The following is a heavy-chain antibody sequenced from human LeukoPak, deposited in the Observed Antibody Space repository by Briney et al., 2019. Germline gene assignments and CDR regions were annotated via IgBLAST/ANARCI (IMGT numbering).Heavy chain of an antibody. CDR2: IYYSGST. Sequence: SETLSLTCTVSGGSISSYYWNWIRQPPGKGLEWIGNIYYSGSTNYNPSLKSRVTISVDMSKNQFSLRLSSVTAVDTAVYYCARHRGVGALTWGQGTLVTVSS. D-gene: IGHD3-10*01. J-gene: IGHJ5*02. V-gene: IGHV4-59*08. CDR3: ARHRGVGALT. CDR1: GGSISSYY.